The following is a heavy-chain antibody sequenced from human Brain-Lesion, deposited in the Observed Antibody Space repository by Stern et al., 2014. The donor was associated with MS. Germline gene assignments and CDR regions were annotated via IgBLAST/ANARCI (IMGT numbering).Heavy chain of an antibody. CDR2: INHTGAT. CDR1: GAPVSSGGYY. Sequence: QLQLQESGPGLVKPSQTLSLSCTVSGAPVSSGGYYWTWTRQLPGKGLEWVGYINHTGATFYNPSLKSRVAISVDTSENQFSLKLTSVTAADTAVYYRAAIGPRMEGACFDIWGQGTMVTVSS. J-gene: IGHJ3*02. V-gene: IGHV4-31*03. D-gene: IGHD2-21*01. CDR3: AAIGPRMEGACFDI.